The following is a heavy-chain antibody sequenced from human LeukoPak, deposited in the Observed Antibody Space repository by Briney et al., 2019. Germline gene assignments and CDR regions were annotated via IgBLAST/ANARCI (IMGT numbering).Heavy chain of an antibody. CDR1: GFTFSSYS. Sequence: GGSLRLSCAASGFTFSSYSMNWVRQAPGKGLEWVSAVSGSGGSTYYADSVRGRFTISRDNSKNTLFLQMNSLRAEDTAVYYCAKGLSGNFRARFDYWGQGTLVTVSS. J-gene: IGHJ4*02. CDR3: AKGLSGNFRARFDY. D-gene: IGHD1-26*01. CDR2: VSGSGGST. V-gene: IGHV3-23*01.